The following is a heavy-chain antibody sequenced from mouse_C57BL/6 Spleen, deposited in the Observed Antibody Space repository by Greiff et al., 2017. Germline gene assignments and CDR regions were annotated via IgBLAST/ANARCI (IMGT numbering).Heavy chain of an antibody. CDR3: ARFGYYWNLAY. V-gene: IGHV14-2*01. CDR2: IDPEDGET. Sequence: EVQLQQSGAELVKPGASVKLSCTASGFTFTGYWMHWVKQRPVQGLEWIGNIDPEDGETKYAQKFQGKATITADKSSNTAYLQLSSLTSEDTAVYYCARFGYYWNLAYWGKGTTVTVSA. J-gene: IGHJ1*03. CDR1: GFTFTGYW. D-gene: IGHD1-2*01.